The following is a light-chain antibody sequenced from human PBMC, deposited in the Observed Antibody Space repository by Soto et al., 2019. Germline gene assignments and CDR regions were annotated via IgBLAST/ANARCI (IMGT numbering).Light chain of an antibody. CDR1: QSISDY. CDR3: QQSYGTPHT. CDR2: SAS. Sequence: DFQMTQAPSSLAASVGDSITITCRASQSISDYLNWYQQNPGKSPKLLIYSASTLQSGAPSRFSGGGFETDFTLTISSLQPEDFETYYCQQSYGTPHTFGQGTKLE. V-gene: IGKV1-39*01. J-gene: IGKJ2*01.